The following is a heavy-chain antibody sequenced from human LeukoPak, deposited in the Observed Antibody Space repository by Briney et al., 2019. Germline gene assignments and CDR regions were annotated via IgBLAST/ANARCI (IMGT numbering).Heavy chain of an antibody. CDR3: ARDGPVAGVELDQ. Sequence: GWSLRLSCAASGFPFDNYGMAWVRQGPGKGLEWVSGITWNGGITAYADSVKGRFTISRDNAKNSLYLQMTSLRAEDTALYYCARDGPVAGVELDQWGQGTLVTVSS. V-gene: IGHV3-20*04. CDR2: ITWNGGIT. CDR1: GFPFDNYG. D-gene: IGHD6-19*01. J-gene: IGHJ4*02.